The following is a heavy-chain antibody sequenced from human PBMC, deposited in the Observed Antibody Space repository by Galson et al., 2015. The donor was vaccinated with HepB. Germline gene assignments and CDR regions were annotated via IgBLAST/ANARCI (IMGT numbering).Heavy chain of an antibody. CDR3: ARDVLRYLYYYYGMDV. CDR1: GFTFSSYA. D-gene: IGHD3-9*01. Sequence: SLRLSCAASGFTFSSYAMHWVRQAPGKGLEWVAVISYDGSNKYYADSVKGRFTTSRDNSKNTLYLQMNSLRAEDTAVYYCARDVLRYLYYYYGMDVWGQGPRSPSP. CDR2: ISYDGSNK. J-gene: IGHJ6*02. V-gene: IGHV3-30-3*01.